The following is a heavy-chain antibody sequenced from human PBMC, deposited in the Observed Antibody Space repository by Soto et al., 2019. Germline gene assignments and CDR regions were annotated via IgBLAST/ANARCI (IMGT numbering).Heavy chain of an antibody. CDR3: ARNRRYCSGGSCFWAFDI. CDR1: GCTFSSYA. D-gene: IGHD2-15*01. J-gene: IGHJ3*02. Sequence: GGSLRLSWGASGCTFSSYAMHWVRQAPGKGLEYVSAISSNGGSTYYANSVKGRFTISRDNSKNTLYLQMGSLRAEDMAVYYCARNRRYCSGGSCFWAFDIWGQGTMVTGSS. V-gene: IGHV3-64*01. CDR2: ISSNGGST.